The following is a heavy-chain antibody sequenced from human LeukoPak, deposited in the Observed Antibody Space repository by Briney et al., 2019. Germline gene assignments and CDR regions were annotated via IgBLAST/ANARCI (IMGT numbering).Heavy chain of an antibody. Sequence: GGSLRLSCAASGFTFSGFSMSWVRQSPTKGLEWVANIKQDGSERYYVDSVKGRFTISRDNAKYSLSLQMNNLRVGDTAVYYCARAGSHWHYVYWGQGTVVTVSS. CDR1: GFTFSGFS. J-gene: IGHJ4*02. CDR2: IKQDGSER. CDR3: ARAGSHWHYVY. V-gene: IGHV3-7*01. D-gene: IGHD3-10*01.